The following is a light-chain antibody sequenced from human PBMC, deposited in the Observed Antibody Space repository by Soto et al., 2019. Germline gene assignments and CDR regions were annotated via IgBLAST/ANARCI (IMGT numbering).Light chain of an antibody. V-gene: IGKV3-11*01. CDR1: QSVSTY. J-gene: IGKJ5*01. CDR3: QHNGRS. CDR2: DAS. Sequence: EIVLTQSPATLSLSPGERATLSCRASQSVSTYLAWYQQRPGQAPRLLIYDASYRATDIPPRFSGSGSGTDFTLIINRLDPEDSAVYYCQHNGRSFGQGTRLEI.